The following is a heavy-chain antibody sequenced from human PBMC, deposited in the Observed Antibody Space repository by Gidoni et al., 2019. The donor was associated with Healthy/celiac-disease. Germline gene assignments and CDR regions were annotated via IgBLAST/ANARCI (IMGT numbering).Heavy chain of an antibody. D-gene: IGHD3-10*01. CDR3: AHRAGEWFGEFRINWFDP. V-gene: IGHV2-5*02. Sequence: QITLKESGPTLVKPTQTLTLTCTFSGFSLSTSGVGVGWIRQPPGKALEWLALIYWDDDKRYSPSLKSRLTITKDTSKNQVVLTMTNMDPVDTATYYCAHRAGEWFGEFRINWFDPWGQGTLVTVSS. CDR1: GFSLSTSGVG. CDR2: IYWDDDK. J-gene: IGHJ5*02.